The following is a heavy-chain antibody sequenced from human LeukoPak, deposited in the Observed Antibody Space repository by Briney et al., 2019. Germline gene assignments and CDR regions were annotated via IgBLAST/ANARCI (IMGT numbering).Heavy chain of an antibody. CDR1: GFTFSSYW. V-gene: IGHV3-7*01. Sequence: GGSLRLSCAASGFTFSSYWMSWVRQAPGKGLEWVANIKQDGSEKYYADSVKGRFTISRDNAKNSLYLQMNSLRAEDTAVYYCARQDYGDYGYFDYWGQGTLVTVSS. CDR2: IKQDGSEK. CDR3: ARQDYGDYGYFDY. J-gene: IGHJ4*02. D-gene: IGHD4-17*01.